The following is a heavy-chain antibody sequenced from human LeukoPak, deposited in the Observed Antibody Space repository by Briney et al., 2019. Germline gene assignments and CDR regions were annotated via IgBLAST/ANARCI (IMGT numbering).Heavy chain of an antibody. CDR3: ARVYNYYGSSGPIDY. Sequence: GGSLRLSCAASGFTFSSYAMHWVRQAPGKGLEWVAVISYDGSNKYYADSVKGRFTISRDNSKNTLYLQMNSLRAEDTAVYYCARVYNYYGSSGPIDYWGQGTLVTVSS. CDR2: ISYDGSNK. J-gene: IGHJ4*02. D-gene: IGHD3-22*01. V-gene: IGHV3-30*04. CDR1: GFTFSSYA.